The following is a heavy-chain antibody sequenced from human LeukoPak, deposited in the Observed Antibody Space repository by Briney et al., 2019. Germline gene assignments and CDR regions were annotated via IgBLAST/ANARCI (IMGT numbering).Heavy chain of an antibody. CDR2: ISYDGSNK. CDR1: GFTFSSYG. J-gene: IGHJ5*02. Sequence: GGSLRLSCAASGFTFSSYGMHRVRQAPGKGLEWVAVISYDGSNKYYADSVKGRFTISRDNSKNTLYLQMNSLRAEDTAVYYCAKGGWCLDPWGQGTLVTVSS. V-gene: IGHV3-30*18. CDR3: AKGGWCLDP. D-gene: IGHD2-8*01.